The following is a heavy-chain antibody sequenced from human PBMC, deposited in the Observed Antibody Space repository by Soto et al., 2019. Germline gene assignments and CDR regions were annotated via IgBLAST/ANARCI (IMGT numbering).Heavy chain of an antibody. D-gene: IGHD5-12*01. V-gene: IGHV1-69*06. Sequence: GASVKVSCKASGGTFSSYAISWVRQAPGQGLEWMGGIIPIFGTANYAQKFQGRVTITADKSTSTAYMELSSLRSEDTAVYYCARGKNIVATILLLRARYYGMDVWGQGTTVTVSS. CDR2: IIPIFGTA. J-gene: IGHJ6*02. CDR1: GGTFSSYA. CDR3: ARGKNIVATILLLRARYYGMDV.